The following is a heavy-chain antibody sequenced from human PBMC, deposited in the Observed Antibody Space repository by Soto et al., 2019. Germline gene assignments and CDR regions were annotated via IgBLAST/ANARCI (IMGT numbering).Heavy chain of an antibody. CDR2: IRSDGTAT. CDR3: AKDLSWGQCDY. CDR1: GFTFSSYW. Sequence: EVQLVESGGGLVQPGGSLTLSCAASGFTFSSYWMHWVRQDPLKGLVWVSSIRSDGTATQYADSVKGRFTVSRDNAKNTVYLQMNSLRAEDTAVYYCAKDLSWGQCDYWGQGTLVTVS. D-gene: IGHD3-16*01. J-gene: IGHJ4*02. V-gene: IGHV3-74*03.